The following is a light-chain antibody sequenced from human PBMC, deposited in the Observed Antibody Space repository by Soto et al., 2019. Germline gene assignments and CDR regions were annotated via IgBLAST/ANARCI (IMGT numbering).Light chain of an antibody. Sequence: EIVLTQSPATLSVSPGERATLSCRASQSVSGDLAWYHHKPDQAPRLLIYDASTRALDTPARFAGSGAGTEFTLTISSLQSEDFAVYFCQQYNNWPITFGQGTRLEIK. CDR1: QSVSGD. V-gene: IGKV3-15*01. CDR2: DAS. CDR3: QQYNNWPIT. J-gene: IGKJ5*01.